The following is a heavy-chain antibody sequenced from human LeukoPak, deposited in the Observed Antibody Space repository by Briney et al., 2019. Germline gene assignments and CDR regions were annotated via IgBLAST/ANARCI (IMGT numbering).Heavy chain of an antibody. J-gene: IGHJ4*02. CDR3: ARGRTGEFDY. CDR1: GFTFSSYW. V-gene: IGHV3-74*01. D-gene: IGHD7-27*01. CDR2: ISSDGSST. Sequence: GGSLRLSCAASGFTFSSYWMHWVRQAPGKGLVWVSRISSDGSSTSYADSVKGRFTISRDNAKNTLYLQMNSLRAEDTAVYYCARGRTGEFDYWGQGTLVTVSS.